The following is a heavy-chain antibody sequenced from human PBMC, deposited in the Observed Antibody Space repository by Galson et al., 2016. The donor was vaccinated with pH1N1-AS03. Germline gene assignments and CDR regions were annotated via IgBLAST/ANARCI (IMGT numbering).Heavy chain of an antibody. CDR1: EDAFTNSW. CDR3: ARRAFARAFDT. V-gene: IGHV5-51*01. CDR2: IYPGDSDT. J-gene: IGHJ3*02. Sequence: QSGAEVKKPGESLRISCKGSEDAFTNSWIGWVRQTPEKGLEYMGIIYPGDSDTRSSPSFQGQVTISVDKSITTAYLQWNSLKASDTAIYYCARRAFARAFDTWGQGTTVIVSS.